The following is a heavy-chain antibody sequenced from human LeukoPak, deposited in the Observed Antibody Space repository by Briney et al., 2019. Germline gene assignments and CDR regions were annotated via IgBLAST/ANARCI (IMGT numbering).Heavy chain of an antibody. J-gene: IGHJ6*02. CDR1: GASISSYY. CDR2: IYYSGST. Sequence: SETLSLTCTVSGASISSYYWSWIRQRPGKGLEWIGYIYYSGSTYYNPSLKSRVTISVDTSKNQFSLKLSSVTAADTAVYYCARESGIAAAGTYYGMDVWGQGTTVTVSS. D-gene: IGHD6-13*01. V-gene: IGHV4-59*06. CDR3: ARESGIAAAGTYYGMDV.